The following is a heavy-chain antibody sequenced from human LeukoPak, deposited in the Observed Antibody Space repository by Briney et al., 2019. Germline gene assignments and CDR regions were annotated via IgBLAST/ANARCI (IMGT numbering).Heavy chain of an antibody. CDR1: GYTFTSYG. CDR3: AREREGELLQP. Sequence: VASVKVSCKASGYTFTSYGISWVRQAPGQGLEWMGWISAYNGNTNYAQKLQGRVTMTTDTSTSTAYMELRSRRSDDTAVYYCAREREGELLQPRGHGTPGTVSS. J-gene: IGHJ5*02. V-gene: IGHV1-18*01. CDR2: ISAYNGNT. D-gene: IGHD1-26*01.